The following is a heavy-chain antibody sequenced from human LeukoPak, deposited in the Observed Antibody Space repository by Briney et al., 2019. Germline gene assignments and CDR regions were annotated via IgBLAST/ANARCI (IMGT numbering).Heavy chain of an antibody. V-gene: IGHV5-10-1*01. Sequence: GESLKISCNGSGYSFTNYCITWVRQTPGKGLEWMGRIDPSDSYTNYSPSLQGHVTISVEKSITTAYLQWSSLKDPDTAMYYCAGEGPYGNYWGQGTLVTVSS. CDR2: IDPSDSYT. D-gene: IGHD1-26*01. CDR3: AGEGPYGNY. J-gene: IGHJ4*02. CDR1: GYSFTNYC.